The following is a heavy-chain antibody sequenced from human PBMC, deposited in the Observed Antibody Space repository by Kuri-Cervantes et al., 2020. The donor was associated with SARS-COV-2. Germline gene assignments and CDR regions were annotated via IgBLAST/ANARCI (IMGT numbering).Heavy chain of an antibody. Sequence: GESLKISCTASGLAFSNYVMNWVRQAPGKGLEWVSFISSSSNYIYYADSLKGRFTISRDNAKNSLYLQMNSPRAEDTAVYYCARDGSRYSTSSFNYYYYMDVWGKGTTVTVSS. D-gene: IGHD6-6*01. CDR2: ISSSSNYI. CDR1: GLAFSNYV. J-gene: IGHJ6*03. V-gene: IGHV3-21*01. CDR3: ARDGSRYSTSSFNYYYYMDV.